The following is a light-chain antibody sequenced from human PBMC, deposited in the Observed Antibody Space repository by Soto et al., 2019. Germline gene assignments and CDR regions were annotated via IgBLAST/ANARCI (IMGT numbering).Light chain of an antibody. CDR3: QQVNNYPIT. CDR1: QGISTF. J-gene: IGKJ4*01. Sequence: DIQLTQSPSFLSASVGDRVTITCRASQGISTFLAWYQQHPGTAPKRLIYDASNLQSGVPSRFSGSGSGTEFTLTISSLQPEDFATYYCQQVNNYPITFGGGTKVDIK. CDR2: DAS. V-gene: IGKV1-9*01.